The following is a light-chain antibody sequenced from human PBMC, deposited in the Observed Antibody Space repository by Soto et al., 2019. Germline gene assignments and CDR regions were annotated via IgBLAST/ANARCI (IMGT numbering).Light chain of an antibody. V-gene: IGKV3-20*01. J-gene: IGKJ1*01. CDR2: GAS. CDR3: QYYGSSPRA. Sequence: EVLLTQSSGALSLSQGERATLSCRASQIVSTSQLAWYQQKPGQAPRLLIFGASSRATGIPDRFRGSGSGTDFTLTISRLEPEDLPLYCCQYYGSSPRAVGQGTKVDSK. CDR1: QIVSTSQ.